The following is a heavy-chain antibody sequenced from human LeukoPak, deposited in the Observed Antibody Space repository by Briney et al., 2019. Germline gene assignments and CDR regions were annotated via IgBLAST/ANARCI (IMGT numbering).Heavy chain of an antibody. Sequence: PSETLSLTCTVSGGSISSGGYYWSWIRQHPGKGLEWIGYIYSSGSTYYNPSLKSRVTISVDTSKNQFSLKLSSVTAADTAVYYCARESAADHNWFDPWGQGTLVTVSS. J-gene: IGHJ5*02. D-gene: IGHD6-13*01. V-gene: IGHV4-31*03. CDR1: GGSISSGGYY. CDR2: IYSSGST. CDR3: ARESAADHNWFDP.